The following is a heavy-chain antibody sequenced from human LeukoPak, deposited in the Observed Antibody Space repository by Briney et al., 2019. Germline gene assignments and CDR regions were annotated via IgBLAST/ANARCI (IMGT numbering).Heavy chain of an antibody. CDR1: GYTFTGYY. Sequence: ASVKVSCKASGYTFTGYYMHWVRQAPGQGLEWMGWINPNSGGTNYAQKFQGRVTMTRDTSISTAYMELSRLRSDDTAVYYCARVGRRITMVRGGYWFDPWGQGTLVTVSS. J-gene: IGHJ5*02. CDR2: INPNSGGT. D-gene: IGHD3-10*01. CDR3: ARVGRRITMVRGGYWFDP. V-gene: IGHV1-2*02.